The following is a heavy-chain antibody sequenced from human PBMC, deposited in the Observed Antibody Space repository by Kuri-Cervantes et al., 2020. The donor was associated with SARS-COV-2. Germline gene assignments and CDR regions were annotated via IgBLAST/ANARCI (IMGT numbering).Heavy chain of an antibody. CDR3: ARDRISGYLYFLDY. Sequence: SCTVSGDSISSGDYYWSWIRQPPGKGLEWIGFIYYSGTTSYNPSLKSRVTMSVDTSKNQFSLKPSSVTAADTAVYYCARDRISGYLYFLDYWGRGTLVTVSS. J-gene: IGHJ4*02. V-gene: IGHV4-30-4*01. CDR1: GDSISSGDYY. CDR2: IYYSGTT. D-gene: IGHD5-12*01.